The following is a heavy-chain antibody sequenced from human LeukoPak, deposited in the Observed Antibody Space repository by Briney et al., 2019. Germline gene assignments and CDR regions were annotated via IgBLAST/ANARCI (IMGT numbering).Heavy chain of an antibody. Sequence: GGSLRLSCAASGFTFSSYGMSWVRQAPGKGLEWVSAISGSGGSTYYADSVKGRFTISRDNSKNTLYLQMNSLRAEDTAVYYCAKRVWFGELLPFDYWGQGTLVTVSS. CDR3: AKRVWFGELLPFDY. J-gene: IGHJ4*02. CDR1: GFTFSSYG. V-gene: IGHV3-23*01. D-gene: IGHD3-10*01. CDR2: ISGSGGST.